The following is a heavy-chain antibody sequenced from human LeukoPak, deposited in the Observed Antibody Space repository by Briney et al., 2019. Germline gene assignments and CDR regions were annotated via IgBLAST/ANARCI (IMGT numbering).Heavy chain of an antibody. Sequence: GASVKVSCKASGGTFSSYAISWVRQAPGQGLEWMGGIIPIFGTANYAQKFQGRVTITADESTSTAYMELSSLRSGDTAVYYCARDLGPENWFDPWGQGTLVTVSS. CDR3: ARDLGPENWFDP. CDR2: IIPIFGTA. V-gene: IGHV1-69*13. J-gene: IGHJ5*02. CDR1: GGTFSSYA.